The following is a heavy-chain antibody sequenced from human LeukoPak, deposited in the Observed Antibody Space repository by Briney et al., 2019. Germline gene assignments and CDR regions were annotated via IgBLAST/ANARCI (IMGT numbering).Heavy chain of an antibody. D-gene: IGHD6-13*01. J-gene: IGHJ5*02. CDR3: VRGTAAAGPYNWFDT. Sequence: GQSLKISCKGSGYSFTSYWIGWVRQMPGKGLEWMGIIYPGDSDTRYSPSFQGQVTLSADKSISTAYLQWSSLKASDTAMYYCVRGTAAAGPYNWFDTWGEGSLVTV. V-gene: IGHV5-51*01. CDR1: GYSFTSYW. CDR2: IYPGDSDT.